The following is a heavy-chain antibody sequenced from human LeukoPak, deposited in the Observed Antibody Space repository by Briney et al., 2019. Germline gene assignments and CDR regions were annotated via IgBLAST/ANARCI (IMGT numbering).Heavy chain of an antibody. CDR3: AREGKRITMIVVSEIDAFDI. V-gene: IGHV3-7*01. CDR1: GFTFSSYS. J-gene: IGHJ3*02. CDR2: IKQDGSEK. Sequence: GGSLRLSCAASGFTFSSYSMNWVRQAPGKGLEWVANIKQDGSEKYYVDSVKGRFTISRDNAKNSLYLQMNSPRAEDTAVYYCAREGKRITMIVVSEIDAFDIWGQGTMVTVSS. D-gene: IGHD3-22*01.